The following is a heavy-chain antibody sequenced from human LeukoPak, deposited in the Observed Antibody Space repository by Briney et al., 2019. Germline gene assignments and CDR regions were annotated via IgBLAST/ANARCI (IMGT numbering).Heavy chain of an antibody. V-gene: IGHV4-34*01. CDR1: GGSFSGYY. J-gene: IGHJ4*02. D-gene: IGHD3-3*01. Sequence: PSETLSLTCAVYGGSFSGYYWSWIRQPPGKGLEWIGEINHSGSTNYNPSLKSRVTISVDTSKNQFSLKLSSVTAADTAVYYCARGEGKTYYDFWSGYYYFDYWGQGTLVTVSS. CDR3: ARGEGKTYYDFWSGYYYFDY. CDR2: INHSGST.